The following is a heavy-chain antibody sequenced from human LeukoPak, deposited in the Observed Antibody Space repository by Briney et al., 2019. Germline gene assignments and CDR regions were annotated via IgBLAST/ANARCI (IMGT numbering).Heavy chain of an antibody. CDR2: IYYSGST. J-gene: IGHJ6*03. V-gene: IGHV4-30-4*08. D-gene: IGHD2-21*01. CDR1: GGSISSGDYY. Sequence: SETLSLTCTVSGGSISSGDYYWSWIRQPPGKGLEWIGYIYYSGSTYYNPSLKSRVTISVDTSKNQFSLKLGSVTAADTAVYYCAREHGYYYMDVWGKGTTVTVSS. CDR3: AREHGYYYMDV.